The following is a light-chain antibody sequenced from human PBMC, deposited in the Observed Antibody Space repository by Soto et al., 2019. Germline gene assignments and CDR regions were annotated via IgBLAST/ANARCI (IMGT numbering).Light chain of an antibody. CDR2: EVT. CDR1: RSDVGSYNS. CDR3: LSYAGNSIWL. Sequence: QSALTQPASVSGSPGPSITISCTGTRSDVGSYNSIAWYQQHPGKAPRVVIFEVTKRPSGISDRFSGSKSGYTASLRISGLQAEDEADYFCLSYAGNSIWLFGGGTKLTVL. V-gene: IGLV2-23*02. J-gene: IGLJ2*01.